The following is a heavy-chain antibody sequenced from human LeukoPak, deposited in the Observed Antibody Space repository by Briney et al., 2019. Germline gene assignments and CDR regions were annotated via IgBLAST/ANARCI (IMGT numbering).Heavy chain of an antibody. CDR1: GFTFSSYA. CDR3: AKEASYYYDSSGYQYYYFDY. J-gene: IGHJ4*02. CDR2: ISGSGGST. V-gene: IGHV3-23*01. D-gene: IGHD3-22*01. Sequence: PGGSLRLSCAASGFTFSSYAMSWVRQAPGKGLEWVSAISGSGGSTYYADSVKGRFTISRDNSKNTLYLQMNSLRAEDTAVYYCAKEASYYYDSSGYQYYYFDYWGQGTLVTVSS.